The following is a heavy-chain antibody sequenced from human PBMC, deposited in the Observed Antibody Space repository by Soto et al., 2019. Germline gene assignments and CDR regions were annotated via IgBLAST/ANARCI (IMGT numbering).Heavy chain of an antibody. CDR2: IKSKTDGGTT. D-gene: IGHD3-10*01. Sequence: EVQLVESGGGLVKPGGSLRLSCAASGFTFSNAWMSWVRQAPGKGLEWVGRIKSKTDGGTTDYAAPVKGRFTISRDDSKNTLYLQMNSLKTEDTAVYYCTTDLAQLWFGESPGIGFDPWGQGTLVTVSS. V-gene: IGHV3-15*01. CDR1: GFTFSNAW. CDR3: TTDLAQLWFGESPGIGFDP. J-gene: IGHJ5*02.